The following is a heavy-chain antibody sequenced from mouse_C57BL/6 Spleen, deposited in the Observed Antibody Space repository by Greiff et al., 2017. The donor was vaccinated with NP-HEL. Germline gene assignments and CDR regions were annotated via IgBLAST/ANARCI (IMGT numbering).Heavy chain of an antibody. J-gene: IGHJ2*01. CDR2: IHPNSGST. V-gene: IGHV1-64*01. Sequence: QVQLQQPGAELVKPGASVKLSCKASGYTFTSYWMHWVKQRPGQGLEWIGMIHPNSGSTNYNEKFKSKATLTVDKSSSTAYMQLSSLTSEDSAVYYCAREEVLLRYYFDYWGQGTTLTVSS. D-gene: IGHD1-1*01. CDR3: AREEVLLRYYFDY. CDR1: GYTFTSYW.